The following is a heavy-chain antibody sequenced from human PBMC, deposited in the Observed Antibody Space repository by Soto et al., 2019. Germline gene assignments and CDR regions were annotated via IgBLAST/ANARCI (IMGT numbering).Heavy chain of an antibody. CDR1: GFTFTPYA. V-gene: IGHV3-23*01. Sequence: PGGSLRLSCAASGFTFTPYAMTWVRQAPGKGLEWVSTVSDGGGSTYYGDSVKGRFTISRDNSMDTLYLQMNSLRAEDTAVYYCARDYYGSGSYVLFDPWGQGTLVTVSS. CDR3: ARDYYGSGSYVLFDP. J-gene: IGHJ5*02. CDR2: VSDGGGST. D-gene: IGHD3-10*01.